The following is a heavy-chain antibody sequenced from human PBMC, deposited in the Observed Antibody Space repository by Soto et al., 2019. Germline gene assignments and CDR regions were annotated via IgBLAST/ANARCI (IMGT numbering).Heavy chain of an antibody. CDR1: GYTLTELS. CDR3: ATSGYGDPGDYHYYYYMDV. J-gene: IGHJ6*03. CDR2: SDPEDGET. Sequence: GASVKVSCKVSGYTLTELSMHWVRQAPGKGLEWMGGSDPEDGETIYAQKFQGRVTMTEDTSTDTAYMELSSLRSEDTAVYYCATSGYGDPGDYHYYYYMDVWGKGTTVTXSS. D-gene: IGHD4-17*01. V-gene: IGHV1-24*01.